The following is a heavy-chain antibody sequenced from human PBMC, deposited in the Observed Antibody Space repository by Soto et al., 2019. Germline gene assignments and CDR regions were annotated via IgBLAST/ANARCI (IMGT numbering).Heavy chain of an antibody. CDR1: GGTFSSYA. Sequence: SVKVSCKASGGTFSSYAISWVRQAPGQGLEWMGGIIPIFGTADYAQKFQGRVTITADKSTSTAYMELSSLRSEDTAVYYCARVNRRYSYDAREHYGMDVWGQGTTVTVSS. CDR3: ARVNRRYSYDAREHYGMDV. V-gene: IGHV1-69*06. J-gene: IGHJ6*02. D-gene: IGHD5-18*01. CDR2: IIPIFGTA.